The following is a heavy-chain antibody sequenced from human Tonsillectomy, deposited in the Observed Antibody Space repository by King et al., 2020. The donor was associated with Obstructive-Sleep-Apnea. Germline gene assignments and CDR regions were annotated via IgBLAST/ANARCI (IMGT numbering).Heavy chain of an antibody. Sequence: VQLVESGGGLVQPGGSLRLSCAASGFTFSNYWMSWVRQAPGKGLEWVANIKQDGSEKYYVDSVKGRFTISRDNAKNSLYLQMNSLRAEDTAVYYCARGFCGGDCYSVYWGQGTLVTVSS. J-gene: IGHJ4*02. CDR1: GFTFSNYW. CDR3: ARGFCGGDCYSVY. D-gene: IGHD2-21*02. CDR2: IKQDGSEK. V-gene: IGHV3-7*03.